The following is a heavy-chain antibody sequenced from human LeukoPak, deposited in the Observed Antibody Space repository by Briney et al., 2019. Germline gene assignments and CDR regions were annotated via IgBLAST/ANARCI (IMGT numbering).Heavy chain of an antibody. CDR3: AKNSGKFVPRGDAFDI. Sequence: ASVKVSCKASGYTFTSYYMHWVRQAPGQGLEWMGIINPSGGSTSYAQKFQGRVTMTRDTSTSTVYMELSSLRSEDTAVYYCAKNSGKFVPRGDAFDIWGQGTMVTVSS. CDR2: INPSGGST. V-gene: IGHV1-46*01. D-gene: IGHD1-26*01. J-gene: IGHJ3*02. CDR1: GYTFTSYY.